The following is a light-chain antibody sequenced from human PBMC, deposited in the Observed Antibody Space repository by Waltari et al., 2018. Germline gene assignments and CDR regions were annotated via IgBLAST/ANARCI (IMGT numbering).Light chain of an antibody. CDR2: TNE. Sequence: QSVLTQPPSASGTPGQRVTISCSGSRSNIGSNTVNWYQQLPGTAPKLLISTNEQRPSGVPDRFSGSKSGTSASLAISGLQSEDEADYYCAAWDDSLNGFYVFGTGTKVTVL. CDR1: RSNIGSNT. J-gene: IGLJ1*01. CDR3: AAWDDSLNGFYV. V-gene: IGLV1-44*01.